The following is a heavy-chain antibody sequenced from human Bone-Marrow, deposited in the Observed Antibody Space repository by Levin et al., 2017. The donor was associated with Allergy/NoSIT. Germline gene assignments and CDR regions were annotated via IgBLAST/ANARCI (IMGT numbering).Heavy chain of an antibody. CDR1: GSTFSSHG. CDR3: AKDRGGAYANYYGMDV. V-gene: IGHV3-30*02. D-gene: IGHD2-2*01. CDR2: IRYDGNRQ. J-gene: IGHJ6*02. Sequence: GGSLRLSCVGTGSTFSSHGIHWVRQAPGKGLEWVAVIRYDGNRQDYAESVKGRFTISRDNSKKTVYLQMNSLRGEDTAVYYCAKDRGGAYANYYGMDVWGQGTTVIVSS.